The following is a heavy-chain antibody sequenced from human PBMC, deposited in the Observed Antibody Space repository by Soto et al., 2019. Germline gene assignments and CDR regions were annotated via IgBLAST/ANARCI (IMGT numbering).Heavy chain of an antibody. D-gene: IGHD3-22*01. CDR2: IWYDGSKK. CDR3: AREDSSGLDY. J-gene: IGHJ4*02. CDR1: GFNFSWYG. V-gene: IGHV3-33*01. Sequence: QVHLVESGGGVVQPGRSLRLSCAASGFNFSWYGMHWVRQAPGKGLEWVADIWYDGSKKYYADSVKGRFTISRDNSKNTLYLQRDSLRAEDTAVNYCAREDSSGLDYWGQGTLVTVSS.